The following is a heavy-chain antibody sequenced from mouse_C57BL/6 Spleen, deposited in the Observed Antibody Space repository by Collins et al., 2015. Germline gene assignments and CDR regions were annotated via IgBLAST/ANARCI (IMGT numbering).Heavy chain of an antibody. J-gene: IGHJ2*01. CDR2: IYPGSGST. CDR1: GYTFTSYW. Sequence: QVQLQQPGAELVKPGASVKTSCKASGYTFTSYWITWVKQRPGQGLEWIGHIYPGSGSTNYNEKFKNKATLTIDTSSSTAYMQLSSLTSEDSAVYYCARVGYYVFDYWGQGTTLTVSS. V-gene: IGHV1-55*01. CDR3: ARVGYYVFDY. D-gene: IGHD2-3*01.